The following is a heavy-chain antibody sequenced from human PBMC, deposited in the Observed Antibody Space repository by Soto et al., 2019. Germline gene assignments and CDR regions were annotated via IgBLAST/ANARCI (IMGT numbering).Heavy chain of an antibody. V-gene: IGHV3-66*01. CDR3: VRGIATPPAY. J-gene: IGHJ4*02. Sequence: GGSLRLSCEATGFTVSSIYMTWVRQAPGKGLEYVSVIYSGGSTFYADSVKGRFTISRDNSKNTLYLQMISLRVEDTAVYYCVRGIATPPAYWGQGTLVTVS. D-gene: IGHD6-13*01. CDR1: GFTVSSIY. CDR2: IYSGGST.